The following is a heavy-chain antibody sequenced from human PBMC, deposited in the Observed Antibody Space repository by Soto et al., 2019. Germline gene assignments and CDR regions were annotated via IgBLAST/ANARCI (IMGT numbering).Heavy chain of an antibody. V-gene: IGHV1-18*04. D-gene: IGHD2-15*01. CDR1: GYTFISHG. CDR2: ISGKNGNT. Sequence: QVQLVQSGVEVKKPGASVKVSCKASGYTFISHGISWVRQAPGQGLEWMGWISGKNGNTNYAQKLQGRVTLTTDTSTSTAYMELRSLRSDDTAVXXXARVSSSIVVVPDYGMDVWGQGTTVTVSS. CDR3: ARVSSSIVVVPDYGMDV. J-gene: IGHJ6*02.